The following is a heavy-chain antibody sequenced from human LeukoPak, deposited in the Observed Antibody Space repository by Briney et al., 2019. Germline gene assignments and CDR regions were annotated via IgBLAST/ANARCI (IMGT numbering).Heavy chain of an antibody. J-gene: IGHJ4*02. CDR2: IKQDGSEK. CDR3: ARLFGGSYSGFDY. CDR1: GFTFNRYW. V-gene: IGHV3-7*01. D-gene: IGHD1-26*01. Sequence: GGSLRLSCAASGFTFNRYWMSWVRQAPGKGLERVANIKQDGSEKYYVDSVKGRFTISRDNAKNSLYLQMNSLRAEDTAVYYCARLFGGSYSGFDYWGQGTLVTVSS.